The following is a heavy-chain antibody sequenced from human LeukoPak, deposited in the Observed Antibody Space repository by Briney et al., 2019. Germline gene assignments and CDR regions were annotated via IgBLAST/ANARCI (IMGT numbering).Heavy chain of an antibody. Sequence: GGSLRLSCAASGFTFSSYAMSWVRQAPGKGLEWASAISGSGGSTYYADSVKGRFTISRDNPKNTLYLQMNSLRAEDTAVYYCAKEGDLYCSGGSCYLAAFDIWGQGTMVTVSS. CDR2: ISGSGGST. D-gene: IGHD2-15*01. J-gene: IGHJ3*02. CDR3: AKEGDLYCSGGSCYLAAFDI. CDR1: GFTFSSYA. V-gene: IGHV3-23*01.